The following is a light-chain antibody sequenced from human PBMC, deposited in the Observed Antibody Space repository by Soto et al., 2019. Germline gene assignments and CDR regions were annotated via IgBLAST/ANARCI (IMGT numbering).Light chain of an antibody. J-gene: IGLJ3*02. CDR2: SNA. Sequence: QSVLTQPPSASGTPGQRVTISCSGSSSNIGTNFVYWYQQLPGTAPNLLIFSNAQRPSGVPDRFSGSRSGTSASLAISGLRSEDEADYYCAAWDDSLSGWVFGGGTKLTVL. V-gene: IGLV1-47*02. CDR1: SSNIGTNF. CDR3: AAWDDSLSGWV.